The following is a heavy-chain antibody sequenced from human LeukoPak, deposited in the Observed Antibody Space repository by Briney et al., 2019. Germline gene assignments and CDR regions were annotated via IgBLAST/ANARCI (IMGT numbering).Heavy chain of an antibody. D-gene: IGHD2-2*02. J-gene: IGHJ5*02. CDR1: GFTFSRYA. Sequence: GGSLRLSCAASGFTFSRYAMSWVRQAPGKGLEWVSAISGSGGSTYYADSVKGRFHISRDSSKNTLYLEMNSLRAEDTAVYYCAKGGFVVVPAAIPADWFDPWGQGTLVTVSS. CDR2: ISGSGGST. CDR3: AKGGFVVVPAAIPADWFDP. V-gene: IGHV3-23*01.